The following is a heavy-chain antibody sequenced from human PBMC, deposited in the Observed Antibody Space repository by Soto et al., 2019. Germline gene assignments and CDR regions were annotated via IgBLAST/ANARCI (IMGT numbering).Heavy chain of an antibody. CDR2: IIPIFGTA. D-gene: IGHD2-21*02. CDR1: GGTFSSYA. CDR3: ARDRDIVVVTAIGSDAFDI. Sequence: QVQLVQSGAEVKKPGSSVKVSCKASGGTFSSYAISWVRQAPGQGLEWMGGIIPIFGTANYAQKFQGRVTITADESTSTAYMELSRLRSEDTGVYYCARDRDIVVVTAIGSDAFDIWGHGTMVTVSS. V-gene: IGHV1-69*01. J-gene: IGHJ3*02.